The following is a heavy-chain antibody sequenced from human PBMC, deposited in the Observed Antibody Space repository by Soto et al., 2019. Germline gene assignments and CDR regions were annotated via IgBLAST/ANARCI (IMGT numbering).Heavy chain of an antibody. D-gene: IGHD6-6*01. Sequence: ASVKVSCKASGYPFTIYAIHWVRQAPGQSLEWMGWINPGNGDTKYSQILQGRVTITWDTSARTAYMDLSSLISEDTADYYCARDSSSSRSFDYWGQGARVTVSS. CDR3: ARDSSSSRSFDY. V-gene: IGHV1-3*01. J-gene: IGHJ4*02. CDR2: INPGNGDT. CDR1: GYPFTIYA.